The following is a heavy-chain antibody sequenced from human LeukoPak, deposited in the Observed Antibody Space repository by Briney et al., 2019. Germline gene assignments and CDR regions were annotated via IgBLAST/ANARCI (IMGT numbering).Heavy chain of an antibody. V-gene: IGHV3-53*04. J-gene: IGHJ4*02. CDR3: ARESLGALDS. Sequence: GGSLRLSCAASGFTVSSNYMSWVRQAPGKGLEWVSVLYGDAITYYADSVQGRFTISRHTSENTLYLQMNNLRAEDTAVYYCARESLGALDSWGQGTLLTVSS. D-gene: IGHD3-16*01. CDR1: GFTVSSNY. CDR2: LYGDAIT.